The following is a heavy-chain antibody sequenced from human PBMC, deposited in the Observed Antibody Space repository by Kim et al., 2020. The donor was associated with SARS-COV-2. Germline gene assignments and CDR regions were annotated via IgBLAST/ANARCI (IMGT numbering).Heavy chain of an antibody. D-gene: IGHD6-19*01. CDR3: AQSSSRRCLDY. CDR2: ISHSGTT. V-gene: IGHV4-4*02. J-gene: IGHJ4*02. Sequence: ETLSLTCSVSGGSISNSWWSWVRQPPGMGLEWIGEISHSGTTNYNASLRSRVTISVDKSNNQFSLKLTSVTAADTAVYYCAQSSSRRCLDYWGQGTLVT. CDR1: GGSISNSW.